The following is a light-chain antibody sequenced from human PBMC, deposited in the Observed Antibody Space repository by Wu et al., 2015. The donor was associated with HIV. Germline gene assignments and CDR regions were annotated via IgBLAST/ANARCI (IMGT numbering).Light chain of an antibody. CDR1: QVITY. CDR2: TAS. V-gene: IGKV1-9*01. J-gene: IGKJ2*01. CDR3: QHLTSLSYT. Sequence: IQLTQSPPSLSAFVGDRVTITCRASQVITYLAWYQQKPGKAPKLLIHTASTSQSGVPSRFSGSGYGTRFTLTISSLQPEDFATYFCQHLTSLSYTFGQGTKLEIK.